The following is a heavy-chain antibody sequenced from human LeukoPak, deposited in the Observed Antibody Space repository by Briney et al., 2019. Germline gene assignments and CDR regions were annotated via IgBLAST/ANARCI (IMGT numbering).Heavy chain of an antibody. J-gene: IGHJ4*02. CDR2: IKQDGSEK. D-gene: IGHD3-10*01. CDR3: ANYYNSGPQGDY. V-gene: IGHV3-7*01. Sequence: GGSLRLSCAASGFTFSSYWMSWVRQAPGKGLEWVANIKQDGSEKYYVDSVKGRFTISRDNAKNSLYLQMNSLRVDDTAVYYCANYYNSGPQGDYWGPGALVTVSS. CDR1: GFTFSSYW.